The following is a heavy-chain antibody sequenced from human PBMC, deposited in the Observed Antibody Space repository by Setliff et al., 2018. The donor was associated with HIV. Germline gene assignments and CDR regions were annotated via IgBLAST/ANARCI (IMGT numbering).Heavy chain of an antibody. V-gene: IGHV1-18*01. J-gene: IGHJ3*01. CDR1: GYTFTSYG. CDR2: ISAYNGNT. Sequence: ASVKVSCKASGYTFTSYGISWVRQAPGQGLEWMGWISAYNGNTNYAQKLQGRVTMTTDTSTSTAYMELRSLTSDDTAVYYCARPAARYTWNDISPNDAFDVWGQGAVVTVSS. D-gene: IGHD1-1*01. CDR3: ARPAARYTWNDISPNDAFDV.